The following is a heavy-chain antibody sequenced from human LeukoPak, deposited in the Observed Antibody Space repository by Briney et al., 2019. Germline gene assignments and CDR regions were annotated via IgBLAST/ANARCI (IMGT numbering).Heavy chain of an antibody. V-gene: IGHV1-2*02. CDR1: GYTFTAYY. CDR2: INPNSGDT. J-gene: IGHJ4*02. Sequence: GASVKVSCKASGYTFTAYYMHWVRQAPGQGLEWMGWINPNSGDTNYAQKFQGRVTMTRDTFISTVYMELSRLRSDDTAVYYCARARQGYSYGLWGQGTLVTVSS. CDR3: ARARQGYSYGL. D-gene: IGHD5-18*01.